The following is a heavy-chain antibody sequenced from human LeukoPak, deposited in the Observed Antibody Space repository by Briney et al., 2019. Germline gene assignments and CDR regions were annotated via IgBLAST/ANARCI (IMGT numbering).Heavy chain of an antibody. CDR2: INPNSGGT. J-gene: IGHJ4*02. CDR3: GRTTVTTYVDY. Sequence: ASVKVSCKASGYTFTGYYMHWVRQAPGQGLEWMGRINPNSGGTNYAQKFQGRVTMTRDTSISTAYMELRSLRSDDTAVYYCGRTTVTTYVDYWGQGTLVTVSS. D-gene: IGHD4-11*01. CDR1: GYTFTGYY. V-gene: IGHV1-2*06.